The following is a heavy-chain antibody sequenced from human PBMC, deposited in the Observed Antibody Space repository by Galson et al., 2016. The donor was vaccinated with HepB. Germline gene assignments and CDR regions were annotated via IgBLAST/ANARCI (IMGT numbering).Heavy chain of an antibody. Sequence: QSGAEVKKPGESLKISCKGSGYSFTSYWIIWVRQMPGKGLEWMGMIDPSDSYTNYSPSFQGHVTISADKSISTAYLQWSSLKASDTAIYYCARRRATGGWPIDYWGQGTLVTVSS. CDR3: ARRRATGGWPIDY. J-gene: IGHJ4*02. D-gene: IGHD6-19*01. CDR1: GYSFTSYW. CDR2: IDPSDSYT. V-gene: IGHV5-10-1*01.